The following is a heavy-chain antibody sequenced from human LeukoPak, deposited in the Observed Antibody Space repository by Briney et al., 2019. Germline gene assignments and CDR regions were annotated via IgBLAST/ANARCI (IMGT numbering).Heavy chain of an antibody. J-gene: IGHJ4*02. V-gene: IGHV1-69*05. Sequence: GASVKVSCKASGGTFSSYAISWVRQAPGQGLEWMGGIIPIFGTANYAQKFQGRVTITTDESTSTAYMELSSLRSEDTAVYYCARVALNRNDIYGYFDYWGQGTLVTVSS. CDR1: GGTFSSYA. CDR3: ARVALNRNDIYGYFDY. D-gene: IGHD1-1*01. CDR2: IIPIFGTA.